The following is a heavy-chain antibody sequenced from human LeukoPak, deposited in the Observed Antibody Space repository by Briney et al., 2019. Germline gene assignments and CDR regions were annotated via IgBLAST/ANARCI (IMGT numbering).Heavy chain of an antibody. V-gene: IGHV4-30-4*01. CDR3: ARVGYCSGGSCRFSYFDY. D-gene: IGHD2-15*01. CDR2: KYYSGST. J-gene: IGHJ4*02. Sequence: SETLSLTCTVSGGSISSPDYYWSWIRQPPGKGLEWIGYKYYSGSTYYNPSLKSRVTISIDTSKNQFSLKLSSVTAADTAVYFCARVGYCSGGSCRFSYFDYWGQGSLVTVSS. CDR1: GGSISSPDYY.